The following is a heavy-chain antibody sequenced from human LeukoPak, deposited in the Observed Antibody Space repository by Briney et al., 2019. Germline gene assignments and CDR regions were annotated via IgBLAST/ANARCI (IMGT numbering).Heavy chain of an antibody. CDR3: AKISGGSGWYFDL. D-gene: IGHD4-23*01. CDR1: GFTFGTYL. J-gene: IGHJ2*01. CDR2: ISRASENT. Sequence: PGGSLRLSCVASGFTFGTYLMRWVRQGPGERLEWVAAISRASENTYYADSVNGRCTISRDNPQNTVSLQMNSLRAEDTAVYYCAKISGGSGWYFDLWGLGTLVTVSS. V-gene: IGHV3-23*01.